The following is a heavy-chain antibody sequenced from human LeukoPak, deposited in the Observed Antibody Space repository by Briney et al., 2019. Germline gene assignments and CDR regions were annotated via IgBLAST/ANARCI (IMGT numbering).Heavy chain of an antibody. CDR1: GYTLTELS. J-gene: IGHJ4*02. D-gene: IGHD6-19*01. CDR3: ARELHSSGYYYFDF. CDR2: FDPEDGET. V-gene: IGHV1-24*01. Sequence: ASVKVSCKVSGYTLTELSMHWVRQAPGKGLEWMGGFDPEDGETIYAQKFQGRVTMTRDTSTSSVYMELSSLRFEDTAVYYCARELHSSGYYYFDFWGQGTLVTVSS.